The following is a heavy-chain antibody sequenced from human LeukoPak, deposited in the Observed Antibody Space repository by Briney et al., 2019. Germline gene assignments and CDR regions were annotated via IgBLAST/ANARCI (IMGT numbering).Heavy chain of an antibody. CDR2: ISSSGGTI. CDR3: ARKQVDSVAMEYYFDY. J-gene: IGHJ4*02. V-gene: IGHV3-48*03. CDR1: GFTFSSYE. D-gene: IGHD5-12*01. Sequence: GGSLRLSCAASGFTFSSYEINWVRQAPGKGLEWVSYISSSGGTIYYADSVKGRFTTSRDNAKNSLYLQMNSLRAEDTAVYYCARKQVDSVAMEYYFDYWGQGTLVTVSS.